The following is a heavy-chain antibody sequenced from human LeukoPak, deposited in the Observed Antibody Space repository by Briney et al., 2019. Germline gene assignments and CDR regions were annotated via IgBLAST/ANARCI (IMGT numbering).Heavy chain of an antibody. CDR1: GFTFSGSA. Sequence: GGSLRLSCAASGFTFSGSAIHWVRQASGKGLEWVGRIRSKPDSYATAYAASVKGRFTISRDDSNNTAYLQMNSLKTEDTAVYYCTRRESQGSSTNWYLDLWGRGTLVTVSS. CDR3: TRRESQGSSTNWYLDL. D-gene: IGHD6-6*01. CDR2: IRSKPDSYAT. J-gene: IGHJ2*01. V-gene: IGHV3-73*01.